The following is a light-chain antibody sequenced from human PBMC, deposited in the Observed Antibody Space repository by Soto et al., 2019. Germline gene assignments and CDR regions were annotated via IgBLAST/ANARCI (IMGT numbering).Light chain of an antibody. Sequence: QSALTQPPSVSGSPGQSITISCTGTSNDIGVFNYVFWYQKHPGKAPKIIIYEVSSRPSGVSNRFSGSKSSNRASLSISGLQSEDEGDYYCSSYIRSSLYVFGIGTKVTVL. CDR3: SSYIRSSLYV. J-gene: IGLJ1*01. V-gene: IGLV2-14*01. CDR1: SNDIGVFNY. CDR2: EVS.